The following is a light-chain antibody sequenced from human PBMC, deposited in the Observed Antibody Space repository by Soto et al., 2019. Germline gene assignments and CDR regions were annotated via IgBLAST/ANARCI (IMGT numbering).Light chain of an antibody. V-gene: IGKV2-30*02. Sequence: DVVMTQSPLSLPVTLGQPASISCRSSQSLVHSDGNTYLNWFQQRPGQSPRRLICKVSNRESGVPDRFSGSASGTDFTLKISRVEAEDVGVYYCMQGTHWPYTFGQGTKVDIK. CDR1: QSLVHSDGNTY. CDR2: KVS. J-gene: IGKJ2*01. CDR3: MQGTHWPYT.